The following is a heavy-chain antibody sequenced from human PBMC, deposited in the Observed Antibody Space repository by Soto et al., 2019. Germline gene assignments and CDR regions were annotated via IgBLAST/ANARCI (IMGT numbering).Heavy chain of an antibody. CDR2: INHSGSA. V-gene: IGHV4-34*01. CDR3: ARYLLDFWSGQNGAGGMDF. Sequence: SETLSLTCDVYGGSFSDYIWTWIRQTPGKGLQWIGQINHSGSANYNPSLKSRVTISVHTSSSQFSLELSSVTAADTAVYYCARYLLDFWSGQNGAGGMDFSGRGTTVTGS. J-gene: IGHJ6*02. D-gene: IGHD3-3*01. CDR1: GGSFSDYI.